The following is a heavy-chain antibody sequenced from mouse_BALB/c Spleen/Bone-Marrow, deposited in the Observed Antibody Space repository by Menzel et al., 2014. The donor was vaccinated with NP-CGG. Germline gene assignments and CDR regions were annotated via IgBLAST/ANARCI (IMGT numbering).Heavy chain of an antibody. V-gene: IGHV8-12*01. CDR3: ARRYYYGSSPFAY. Sequence: QVQLQQSGPGILQPSQTLSLTCSFSGFSLSTSGMGVSWIRQPSGKGLEWLAHIYWDDDKRYNPSLKSRLTISEDTSRNQVFLKITSVDTADTATYYCARRYYYGSSPFAYWGQGTLVTVSA. D-gene: IGHD1-1*01. J-gene: IGHJ3*01. CDR2: IYWDDDK. CDR1: GFSLSTSGMG.